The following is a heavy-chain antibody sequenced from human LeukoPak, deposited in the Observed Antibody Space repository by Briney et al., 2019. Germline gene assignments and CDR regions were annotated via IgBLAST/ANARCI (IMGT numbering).Heavy chain of an antibody. CDR1: GYTFTGYY. CDR3: TTGEAGFSRYEY. V-gene: IGHV1-2*02. CDR2: INPNSGGT. Sequence: ASVKVSCKASGYTFTGYYMHWVRQAPGQGLEWMGWINPNSGGTNYAQKFQGRVTMTRDTSISTAYVELRSLRSDDTAIYYCTTGEAGFSRYEYWGQGTVVTVSS. J-gene: IGHJ4*02. D-gene: IGHD6-19*01.